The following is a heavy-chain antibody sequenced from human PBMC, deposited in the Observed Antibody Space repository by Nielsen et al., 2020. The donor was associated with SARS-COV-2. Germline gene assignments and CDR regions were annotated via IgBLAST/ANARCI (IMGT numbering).Heavy chain of an antibody. CDR1: GYTFTGYY. Sequence: ASVKVSCKASGYTFTGYYMHWVRQAPGQGLEWMGWINAGNVNTKYSQKFQGRVTITRDTSASTAYMELSSLRSEDTAVYYCARDPPPITPWGMDVWGQGTTVTVSS. CDR3: ARDPPPITPWGMDV. CDR2: INAGNVNT. V-gene: IGHV1-3*01. J-gene: IGHJ6*02. D-gene: IGHD3-10*01.